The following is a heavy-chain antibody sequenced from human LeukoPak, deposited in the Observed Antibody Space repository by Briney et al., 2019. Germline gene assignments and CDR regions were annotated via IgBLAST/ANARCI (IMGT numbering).Heavy chain of an antibody. CDR2: INPNSGGT. CDR1: GYTFTGYY. Sequence: ASVKVSCKASGYTFTGYYMHWVRQAPGQGLEWMGWINPNSGGTNYAQKFQGRVTMTRDTSISTAYMELSSLRSEDTAVYYCARGEHGSGSYFLYYYYYMDVWGKGTTVTVSS. D-gene: IGHD3-10*01. V-gene: IGHV1-2*02. J-gene: IGHJ6*03. CDR3: ARGEHGSGSYFLYYYYYMDV.